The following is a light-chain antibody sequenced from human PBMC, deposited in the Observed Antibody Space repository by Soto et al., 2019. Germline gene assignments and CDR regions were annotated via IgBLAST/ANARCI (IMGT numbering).Light chain of an antibody. Sequence: DIQMTQSPSSLSASVGDRVTITCRASQGISSYLAWYQQKPGKVPKLLIYAASTLQSGVPSRFSGSGSGTDFTLTISSLQPEDVATYYCQKYNSALQITFGQGTRLEIK. CDR2: AAS. V-gene: IGKV1-27*01. CDR3: QKYNSALQIT. CDR1: QGISSY. J-gene: IGKJ5*01.